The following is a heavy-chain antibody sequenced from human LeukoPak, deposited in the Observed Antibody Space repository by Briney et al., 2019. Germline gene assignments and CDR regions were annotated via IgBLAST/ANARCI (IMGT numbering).Heavy chain of an antibody. D-gene: IGHD2-2*01. Sequence: PSETLSLTCAVYGGSFSGYYWSWIRQPPGKGLEWIGEINHSGSTNYNPSLKSQVTISVDTSKNQFSLKLSSVTAADTAVYYCARRREGSTDFDYWGQGTLVTVSS. CDR3: ARRREGSTDFDY. CDR1: GGSFSGYY. CDR2: INHSGST. V-gene: IGHV4-34*01. J-gene: IGHJ4*02.